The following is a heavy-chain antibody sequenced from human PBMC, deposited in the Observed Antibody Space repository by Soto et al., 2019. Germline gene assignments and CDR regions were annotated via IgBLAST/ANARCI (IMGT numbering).Heavy chain of an antibody. Sequence: QVRLQESGPELVKPSQTLSLTCTVSGGSISSGGYYWSWIRQHPGKGLEWIGYIYYSGSTYYNPSLKSRGTISVDTSKNQFSLKLSSVTAADTAVYHCARGPLGGMDVWRQGTTVTVSS. CDR1: GGSISSGGYY. D-gene: IGHD7-27*01. CDR2: IYYSGST. CDR3: ARGPLGGMDV. J-gene: IGHJ6*02. V-gene: IGHV4-31*03.